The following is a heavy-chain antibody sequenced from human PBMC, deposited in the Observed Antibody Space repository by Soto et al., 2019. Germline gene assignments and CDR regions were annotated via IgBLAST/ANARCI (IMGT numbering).Heavy chain of an antibody. V-gene: IGHV3-74*01. CDR3: ASRIASAGLVP. Sequence: GGSLRLSCAASGFTFSSYWMHWVRQAPGKGLVWVSRINSDGRNTSYADTVKGRFTISKDNDKNTLYLQMNSLRAEDTAVYYCASRIASAGLVPWGQGTLVTVSS. CDR1: GFTFSSYW. CDR2: INSDGRNT. D-gene: IGHD6-13*01. J-gene: IGHJ5*02.